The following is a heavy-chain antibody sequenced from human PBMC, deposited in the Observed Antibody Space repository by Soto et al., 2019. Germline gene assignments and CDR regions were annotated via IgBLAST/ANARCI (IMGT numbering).Heavy chain of an antibody. CDR3: AIAVDYYDSSGYYPYGMDV. J-gene: IGHJ6*02. CDR1: GFTFSSHW. D-gene: IGHD3-22*01. Sequence: PGGSLRLSCAASGFTFSSHWTHWARQAPGKGLVWVSRINSDGSSTSYADSVKRRFTITRDNAKNTLYLQMNSLRAEDTAVYYCAIAVDYYDSSGYYPYGMDVWGQGTTVTVSS. V-gene: IGHV3-74*01. CDR2: INSDGSST.